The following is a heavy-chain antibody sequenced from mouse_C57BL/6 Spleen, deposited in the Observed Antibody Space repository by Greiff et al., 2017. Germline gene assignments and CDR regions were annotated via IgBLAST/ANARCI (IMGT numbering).Heavy chain of an antibody. J-gene: IGHJ4*01. CDR2: IYPDYGDT. Sequence: VQLQQSGPELVKPGASVKISCKASGYSFTDYYMNWVKQRTGKGLEWIGRIYPDYGDTNYNQKFKGKATMTADTSSSTAYMQLNSLTSEDSAVYVCARARHDYANDDWGQGTTVTVSS. CDR1: GYSFTDYY. V-gene: IGHV1-82*01. CDR3: ARARHDYANDD. D-gene: IGHD3-2*01.